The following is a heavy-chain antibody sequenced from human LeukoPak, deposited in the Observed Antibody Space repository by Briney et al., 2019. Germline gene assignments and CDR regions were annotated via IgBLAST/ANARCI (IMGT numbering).Heavy chain of an antibody. V-gene: IGHV3-23*01. CDR3: AKDANYYDSSGFFIPFDY. CDR1: GFAFSRFA. CDR2: ISGNGHQT. Sequence: GGSLRLSCSASGFAFSRFAMTWVRHLPGKGLDWVSTISGNGHQTYYGDSVKGRFSVPGDNSKNILYLQMDSLRADDSALYYCAKDANYYDSSGFFIPFDYWGQGTLVTVSS. D-gene: IGHD3-22*01. J-gene: IGHJ4*02.